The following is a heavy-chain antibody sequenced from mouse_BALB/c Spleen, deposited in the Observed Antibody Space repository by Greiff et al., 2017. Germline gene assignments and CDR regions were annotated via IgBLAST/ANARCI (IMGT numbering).Heavy chain of an antibody. CDR3: AQHRYAMDY. CDR1: GYTFTSYW. Sequence: QVQLKESGAELAKPGASVKMSCKASGYTFTSYWMHWVKQRPGQGLEWIGYINPSTGYTEYNQKFKDKATLTADKSSSTAYMQLSSLTSEDSAVYYCAQHRYAMDYWGQGTSVTVSS. CDR2: INPSTGYT. V-gene: IGHV1-7*01. J-gene: IGHJ4*01.